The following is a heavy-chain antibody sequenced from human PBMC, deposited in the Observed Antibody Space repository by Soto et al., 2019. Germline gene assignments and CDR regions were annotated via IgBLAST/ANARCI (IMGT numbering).Heavy chain of an antibody. Sequence: PSETLSLTCTVSGGSISSGGYYWSWIRQHPGKGLEWIGYIYYSGSTYYNPSLKSRVTISVDTSKNQFSLKLSSVTAADTAVYYFARMVAAAGKLYYYYYMDVWGKGTTVTVSS. J-gene: IGHJ6*03. CDR3: ARMVAAAGKLYYYYYMDV. D-gene: IGHD6-13*01. CDR2: IYYSGST. CDR1: GGSISSGGYY. V-gene: IGHV4-31*03.